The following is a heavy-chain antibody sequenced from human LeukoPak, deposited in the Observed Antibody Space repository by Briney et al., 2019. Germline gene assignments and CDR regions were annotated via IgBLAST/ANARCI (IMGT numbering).Heavy chain of an antibody. J-gene: IGHJ5*02. CDR1: GGSISSYY. CDR3: ARGVVVNSNWFDP. Sequence: SETLSPTCTVSGGSISSYYWSWIRQPPGKGLEWIGYIYYSGSTNYNPSLKSRVTISVDTSKNQFSLKLSSVTAADTAVYYCARGVVVNSNWFDPWGQGTLVTVSS. D-gene: IGHD3-22*01. V-gene: IGHV4-59*01. CDR2: IYYSGST.